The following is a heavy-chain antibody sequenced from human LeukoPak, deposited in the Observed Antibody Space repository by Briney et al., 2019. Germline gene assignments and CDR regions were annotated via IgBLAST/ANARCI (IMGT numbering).Heavy chain of an antibody. Sequence: SETLSLTCTVSGGSISSYYWGWIRQPAGKGLEWIGRIYTSGSTNYNPSLKSRVTMSVDTSKNQFSLKLSSVTAADTAVYYCARDKRRGALWFGEVGWFDPWGQGTLVTVSS. CDR3: ARDKRRGALWFGEVGWFDP. V-gene: IGHV4-4*07. D-gene: IGHD3-10*01. CDR2: IYTSGST. CDR1: GGSISSYY. J-gene: IGHJ5*02.